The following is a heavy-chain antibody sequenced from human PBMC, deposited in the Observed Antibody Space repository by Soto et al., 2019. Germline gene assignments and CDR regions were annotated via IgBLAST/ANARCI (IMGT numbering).Heavy chain of an antibody. CDR3: ARPRYDGSGTPLDH. D-gene: IGHD3-22*01. CDR1: GFTFSSYW. J-gene: IGHJ4*02. CDR2: INGDGKTA. V-gene: IGHV3-74*01. Sequence: PGGSLRLSCAASGFTFSSYWMHWVRQAPGKGLVWVSGINGDGKTATYADSVKGRFIISRDNAKNILYLQMNSLTAEDTAVYYCARPRYDGSGTPLDHWRQGSLVTVSS.